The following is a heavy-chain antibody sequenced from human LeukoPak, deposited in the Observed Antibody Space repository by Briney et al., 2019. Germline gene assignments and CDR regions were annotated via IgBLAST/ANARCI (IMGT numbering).Heavy chain of an antibody. CDR3: ARVQAVFQNFDY. Sequence: GRSLRLSCAPSGLTVSSRYIRWVRQAPGKGLEWVSVMYSGGNTYYADSVKGRFTISRDKSKNTLYLQMNSLRAEDTAVYHCARVQAVFQNFDYWGQGTLVTVSS. J-gene: IGHJ4*02. V-gene: IGHV3-66*01. CDR2: MYSGGNT. CDR1: GLTVSSRY.